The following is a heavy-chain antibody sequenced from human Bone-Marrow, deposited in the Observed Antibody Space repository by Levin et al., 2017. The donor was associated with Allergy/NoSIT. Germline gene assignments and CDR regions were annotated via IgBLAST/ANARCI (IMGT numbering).Heavy chain of an antibody. Sequence: PGGSLRLSCAASGFTVGNNYVAWVRQAPGKGLDWISVIYSGGGTYYADSVKGRFTISRGKSKNTVYLQMNSLRVEETAVYYCSSAPGFSDYWGQGTLVTVSS. J-gene: IGHJ4*02. CDR3: SSAPGFSDY. CDR1: GFTVGNNY. CDR2: IYSGGGT. V-gene: IGHV3-66*01.